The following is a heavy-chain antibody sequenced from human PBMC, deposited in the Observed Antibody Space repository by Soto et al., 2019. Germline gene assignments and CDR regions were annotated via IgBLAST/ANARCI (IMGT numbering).Heavy chain of an antibody. Sequence: QVQLVQSGAEVKKPGASVKVSCKASGYTFTSYGISWVRQAPGQGLEWMGWISGYNGNTNYAQKLQGRVTMTTDTXXSTAYMELRSLRSDDTAVYYCARGTTVTSIVGMGVWGQGTTVTVSS. CDR3: ARGTTVTSIVGMGV. J-gene: IGHJ6*02. CDR2: ISGYNGNT. D-gene: IGHD4-17*01. V-gene: IGHV1-18*01. CDR1: GYTFTSYG.